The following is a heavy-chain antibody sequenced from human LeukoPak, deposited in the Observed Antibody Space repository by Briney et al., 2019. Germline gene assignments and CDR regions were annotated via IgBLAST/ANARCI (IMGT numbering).Heavy chain of an antibody. J-gene: IGHJ4*02. CDR3: ARGPREYCSSTSCSFDY. V-gene: IGHV3-7*01. Sequence: PGGSLRLSCAGSGFNLGSNWMSWVRQAPGKGLEWVANIEQDGSEKYYVDSVKGRFTIFRDNAKNSLYLQMNSLRAEDTAVYYCARGPREYCSSTSCSFDYWGQGTLVTVSS. D-gene: IGHD2-2*01. CDR2: IEQDGSEK. CDR1: GFNLGSNW.